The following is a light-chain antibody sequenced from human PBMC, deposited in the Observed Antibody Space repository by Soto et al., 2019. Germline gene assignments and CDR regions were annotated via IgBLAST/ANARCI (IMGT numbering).Light chain of an antibody. V-gene: IGLV2-11*01. Sequence: QSVLTQPRSVSGSPGQSVTISCTGTSSDVGNYNYVSWYQQHPGKAPKLMIYDVDKRPPGVPDRFSGSKSGNTASLTISGLQADDEADYYCCSNAGSYTLVFGGGTKLTV. CDR2: DVD. CDR1: SSDVGNYNY. CDR3: CSNAGSYTLV. J-gene: IGLJ2*01.